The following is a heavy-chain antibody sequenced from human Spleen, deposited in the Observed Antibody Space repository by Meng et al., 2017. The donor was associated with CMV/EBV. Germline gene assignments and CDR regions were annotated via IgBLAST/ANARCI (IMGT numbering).Heavy chain of an antibody. V-gene: IGHV4-61*01. Sequence: GSGISYWSWIRQPPGKGLGWIGYIYYSGSTNYNPSLKSRVTISVDTSKNQFSLKLSSVTAADTAVYYCARGLGDYYDSSGYYYVDYWGQGTLVTVSS. CDR1: GSGISY. D-gene: IGHD3-22*01. CDR2: IYYSGST. J-gene: IGHJ4*02. CDR3: ARGLGDYYDSSGYYYVDY.